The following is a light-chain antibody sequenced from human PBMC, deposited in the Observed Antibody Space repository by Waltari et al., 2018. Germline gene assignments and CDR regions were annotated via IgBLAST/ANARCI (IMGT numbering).Light chain of an antibody. J-gene: IGLJ3*02. V-gene: IGLV1-44*01. CDR3: AAWDDSLIGRV. Sequence: QSVLTQPPSTSGTPGQTVTISCSGSSSNIGTNTLTRYQQFPGTAPKVLVFANYHRPSGVPDRFSASKSGTSASLVISGLQSEDEGDYYCAAWDDSLIGRVFGGGTTLTVL. CDR1: SSNIGTNT. CDR2: ANY.